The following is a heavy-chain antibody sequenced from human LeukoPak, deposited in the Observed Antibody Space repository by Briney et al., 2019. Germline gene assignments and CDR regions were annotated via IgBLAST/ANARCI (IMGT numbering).Heavy chain of an antibody. D-gene: IGHD3-3*01. CDR1: GFTFDDYG. CDR2: INWNGGST. J-gene: IGHJ4*02. Sequence: SGGSLRLSCAASGFTFDDYGMSWVRQAPGKGLEWVSGINWNGGSTGYADSVKGRFTISRDNAKNSLYLQMNGLRAEDTALYYCARGYADTGFWSGYKGGLDYWGQGTLVTVSS. V-gene: IGHV3-20*04. CDR3: ARGYADTGFWSGYKGGLDY.